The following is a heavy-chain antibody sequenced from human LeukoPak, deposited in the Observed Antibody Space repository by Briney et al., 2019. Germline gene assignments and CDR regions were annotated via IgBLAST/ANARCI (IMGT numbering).Heavy chain of an antibody. CDR1: GGSFSDYY. D-gene: IGHD1-20*01. Sequence: PSETLSLTCAVYGGSFSDYYWSWIRQPPGKGLEWIGEINHSGSTNYNPSLKSRVTISVGTSKNQVSLKLSSVTAADTAVYFCARGHNWKDYWGQGTLVTVSS. J-gene: IGHJ4*02. V-gene: IGHV4-34*01. CDR2: INHSGST. CDR3: ARGHNWKDY.